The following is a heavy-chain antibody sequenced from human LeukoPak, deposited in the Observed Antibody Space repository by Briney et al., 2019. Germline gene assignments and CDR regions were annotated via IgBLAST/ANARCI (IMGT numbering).Heavy chain of an antibody. CDR1: GFTFSNYG. J-gene: IGHJ4*02. CDR2: INPKSGAA. Sequence: GGSLRLSCVASGFTFSNYGMHWVRQAPGQGLEWLGWINPKSGAADYAQQFRGRVTMTRDTSINTDYMEMKRVTSDDTAVYYCARGAEAETSPLDFWGQGTLVIVS. V-gene: IGHV1-2*02. D-gene: IGHD6-13*01. CDR3: ARGAEAETSPLDF.